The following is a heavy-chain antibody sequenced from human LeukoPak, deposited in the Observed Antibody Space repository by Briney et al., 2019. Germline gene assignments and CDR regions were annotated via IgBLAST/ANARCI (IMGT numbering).Heavy chain of an antibody. V-gene: IGHV1-8*01. CDR3: ARGDCSSTSCYLQNWFDP. J-gene: IGHJ5*02. CDR2: MNSNSGNT. CDR1: GYTFTSYD. Sequence: GASVKVSCKASGYTFTSYDINWVRQATGQGLEWMGWMNSNSGNTGYAQKFQGRVTMTRNTSISTAYMELSSLRSEDTAVYYCARGDCSSTSCYLQNWFDPWGQGTLVTVSS. D-gene: IGHD2-2*01.